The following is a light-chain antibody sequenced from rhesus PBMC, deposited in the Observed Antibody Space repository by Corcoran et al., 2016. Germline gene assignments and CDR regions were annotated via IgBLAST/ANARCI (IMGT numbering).Light chain of an antibody. CDR2: GAS. J-gene: IGKJ3*01. CDR1: ENVNTY. V-gene: IGKV1-74*01. Sequence: DIQATQSPSSLSASVGDRVTITCRTSENVNTYLHWYQQKPGKPPRLLIYGASTLQRGVPSRFSGSGSGTDYTFTISSLQPEDVATYYCQHSYGIPFSFGPGTQLDIK. CDR3: QHSYGIPFS.